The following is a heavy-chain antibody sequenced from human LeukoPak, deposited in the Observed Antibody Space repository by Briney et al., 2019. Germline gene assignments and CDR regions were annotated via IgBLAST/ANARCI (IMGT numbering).Heavy chain of an antibody. CDR3: ASGKYRYGDNWFDP. CDR2: IWYDGSNK. J-gene: IGHJ5*02. Sequence: GGSLRLSCAASGFTFSYYDMHWVRQAPGKGLEWVAVIWYDGSNKYYADSVKGRFTISRDNSKNTLYLQMNSLRAEDTAVYFCASGKYRYGDNWFDPWGQGTLVTVSS. D-gene: IGHD5-18*01. CDR1: GFTFSYYD. V-gene: IGHV3-33*01.